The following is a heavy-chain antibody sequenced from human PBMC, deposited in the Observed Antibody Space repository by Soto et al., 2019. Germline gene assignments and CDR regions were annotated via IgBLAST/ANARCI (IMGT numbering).Heavy chain of an antibody. CDR1: GFTFSSYS. Sequence: PGGSLSLSCAASGFTFSSYSMNWVRQAPGKGLEWVSSISSSSYIYYADSVKGRFTISRDNAKNSLYLQMNSLRAEDTAVYYCASGEYSGYDPFDYWGQGTLVTVSS. CDR3: ASGEYSGYDPFDY. J-gene: IGHJ4*02. V-gene: IGHV3-21*01. D-gene: IGHD5-12*01. CDR2: ISSSSYI.